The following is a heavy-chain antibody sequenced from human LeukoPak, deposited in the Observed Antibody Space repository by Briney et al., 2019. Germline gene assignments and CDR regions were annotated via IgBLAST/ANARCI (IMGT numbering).Heavy chain of an antibody. CDR2: IYAGGRT. J-gene: IGHJ4*02. CDR1: GFTVSSNY. D-gene: IGHD6-6*01. V-gene: IGHV3-53*01. CDR3: ARGRLAASTHAIDC. Sequence: GGSLRLSCVASGFTVSSNYMTWVRQAPGKGLEWVSVIYAGGRTYYADSVKGRFTISRDNSKDTLYLQMNNLRTEDTAVYYCARGRLAASTHAIDCWGQGTLVTVSS.